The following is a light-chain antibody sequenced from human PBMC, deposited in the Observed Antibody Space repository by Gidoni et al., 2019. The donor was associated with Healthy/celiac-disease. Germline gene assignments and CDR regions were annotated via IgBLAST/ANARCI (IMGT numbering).Light chain of an antibody. Sequence: QPVLTQPPSASASLGASVTPTCTLSSGYSNYKVDWYQQRPGKGTRFVMRVGTGGIVGSKGDGIPDRFSVLGSGLNRYLTIKNIQEEDESDYHCGADHGSGSNFVVVFGGGTKLTVL. CDR3: GADHGSGSNFVVV. J-gene: IGLJ2*01. V-gene: IGLV9-49*01. CDR1: SGYSNYK. CDR2: VGTGGIVG.